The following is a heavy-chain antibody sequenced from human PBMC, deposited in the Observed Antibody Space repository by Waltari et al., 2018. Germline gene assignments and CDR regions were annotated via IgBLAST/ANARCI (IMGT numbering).Heavy chain of an antibody. CDR1: GGSISSHY. CDR2: IYYSWST. Sequence: QVQLQESGPGLVKPSETLSLTCTVSGGSISSHYWSWIRQPPGKGPEWSGYIYYSWSTNYNPSIKSRVTISVDTSKNQFSLKLSSVTAADTAVYYCARGGWLQDFDYWGQGTLVTVSS. D-gene: IGHD5-12*01. CDR3: ARGGWLQDFDY. V-gene: IGHV4-59*11. J-gene: IGHJ4*02.